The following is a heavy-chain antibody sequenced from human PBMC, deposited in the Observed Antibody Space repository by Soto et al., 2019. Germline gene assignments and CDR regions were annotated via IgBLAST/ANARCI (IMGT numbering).Heavy chain of an antibody. D-gene: IGHD3-10*01. V-gene: IGHV4-39*07. CDR1: GGSISSGDYY. CDR2: INDSGST. Sequence: SETLSLTCTVSGGSISSGDYYWSWIRQPPGKGLEWIGEINDSGSTKYNPSLKSRVTISVDTSKNQFSLKLSSVTAADTAVYYCARGIYYGSGSYLNWFDPWGQGTLVTVSS. J-gene: IGHJ5*02. CDR3: ARGIYYGSGSYLNWFDP.